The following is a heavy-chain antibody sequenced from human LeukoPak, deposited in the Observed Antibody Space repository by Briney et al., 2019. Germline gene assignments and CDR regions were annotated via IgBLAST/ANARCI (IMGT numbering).Heavy chain of an antibody. Sequence: HGGSLRLSCAASGFTVSRNYMSWVRQDPGKGLEWVSGVYSSCGPYYADSVKGRFTISRDNSNNTLDLQMDSLRAEDTAVYYCASGMPSGTYYGWLWGQGTLVTVSS. CDR3: ASGMPSGTYYGWL. V-gene: IGHV3-53*01. CDR2: VYSSCGP. J-gene: IGHJ4*02. CDR1: GFTVSRNY. D-gene: IGHD1-26*01.